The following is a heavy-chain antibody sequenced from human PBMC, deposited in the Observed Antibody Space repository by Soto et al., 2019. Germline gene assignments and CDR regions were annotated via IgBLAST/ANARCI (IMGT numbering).Heavy chain of an antibody. CDR1: GYSFTSYW. J-gene: IGHJ3*01. CDR2: IDPSDSYT. D-gene: IGHD3-10*01. Sequence: GESLKISWKGSGYSFTSYWISWVRHMPGQGLEWVGRIDPSDSYTNYPPYFKGHVTIPADKSISPAYQQWSSLKASDTAMYHCARSLYYYDVWGQGTMVTVSS. CDR3: ARSLYYYDV. V-gene: IGHV5-10-1*01.